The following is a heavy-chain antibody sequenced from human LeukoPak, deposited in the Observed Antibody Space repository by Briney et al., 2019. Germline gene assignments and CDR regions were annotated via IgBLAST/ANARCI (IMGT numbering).Heavy chain of an antibody. CDR3: AREPTSGREPTSGRPLDF. V-gene: IGHV4-4*07. CDR1: GASISGYF. J-gene: IGHJ4*02. Sequence: SETLSLTCTVSGASISGYFWSWVRQPAGKGLEWIARIYSSGTNNYNPSLKSRVTLSLDTSKNHFSLNLTSVTAADTAVYYCAREPTSGREPTSGRPLDFWGQGTLVTVSS. CDR2: IYSSGTN. D-gene: IGHD5-12*01.